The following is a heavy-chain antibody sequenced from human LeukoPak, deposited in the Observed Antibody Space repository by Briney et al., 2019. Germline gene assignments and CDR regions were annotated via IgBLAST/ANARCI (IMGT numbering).Heavy chain of an antibody. CDR3: VRDFSVERVAN. Sequence: GGSLRLSCAASGFTFSSCWMRWVRQAPGKGLVWISRITTDGMYTAYADSVKGRFTISRDNAKNTLYLQMNSLRADDTAVYFCVRDFSVERVANWGQGTLVTVSS. V-gene: IGHV3-74*01. CDR2: ITTDGMYT. CDR1: GFTFSSCW. J-gene: IGHJ4*02. D-gene: IGHD4-23*01.